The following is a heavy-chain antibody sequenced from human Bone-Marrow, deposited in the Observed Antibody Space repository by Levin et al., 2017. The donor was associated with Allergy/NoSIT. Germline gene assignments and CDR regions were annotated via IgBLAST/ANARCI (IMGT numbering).Heavy chain of an antibody. Sequence: ASVKVSCKASGYTFASGGLSWVRQAPGRGLEWMGWISPYNGNKKYAQNFQGRVSLTTDASTSTAYMELRSLRSDDTAIYYCAREPSGSGMDYWGQGTLVSVSS. CDR3: AREPSGSGMDY. D-gene: IGHD3-10*01. CDR1: GYTFASGG. J-gene: IGHJ4*02. CDR2: ISPYNGNK. V-gene: IGHV1-18*04.